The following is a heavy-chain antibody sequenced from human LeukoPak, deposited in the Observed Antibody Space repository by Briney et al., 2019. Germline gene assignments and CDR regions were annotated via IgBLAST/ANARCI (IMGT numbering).Heavy chain of an antibody. V-gene: IGHV3-11*06. Sequence: GGSLRLSCAASGFTFSDYYMSWIRQAPGKGLEWVSSISSSSSYIYYADSVKGRFTISRDNAKNTLHLQMNRLRAEDTAVYYCARVSVCSSTSCYSLFDYLGQGTLVTVSS. D-gene: IGHD2-2*01. J-gene: IGHJ4*02. CDR1: GFTFSDYY. CDR2: ISSSSSYI. CDR3: ARVSVCSSTSCYSLFDY.